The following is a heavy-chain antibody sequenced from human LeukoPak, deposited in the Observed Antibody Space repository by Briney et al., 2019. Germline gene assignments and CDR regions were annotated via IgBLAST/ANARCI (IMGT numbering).Heavy chain of an antibody. J-gene: IGHJ4*02. D-gene: IGHD1-26*01. Sequence: GGSLRLSCAASGFTFSSYSMNWVRQAPGKGLEWVSYIDSSSSTIYYADSVKGRFTISRDNAKNSLYLQMNSLRDEDTAVYYCARDSLVGATLDYWGQGTLVTVPS. V-gene: IGHV3-48*02. CDR3: ARDSLVGATLDY. CDR2: IDSSSSTI. CDR1: GFTFSSYS.